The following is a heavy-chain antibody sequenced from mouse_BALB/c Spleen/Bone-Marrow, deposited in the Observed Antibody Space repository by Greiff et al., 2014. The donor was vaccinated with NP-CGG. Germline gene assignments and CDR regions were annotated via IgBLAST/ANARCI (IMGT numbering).Heavy chain of an antibody. CDR3: ARGGISIDY. CDR2: IYPGNDDT. V-gene: IGHV1-80*01. CDR1: GYAFSIYW. J-gene: IGHJ2*01. Sequence: VKLQESGAELVRPGSSVKISCKASGYAFSIYWMNWVKQRPGQGLEWIGQIYPGNDDTDYNGKFKGKATLTADRSSSTVYMQLNRLTSEGSAVYFCARGGISIDYWGQGTTLTVSS.